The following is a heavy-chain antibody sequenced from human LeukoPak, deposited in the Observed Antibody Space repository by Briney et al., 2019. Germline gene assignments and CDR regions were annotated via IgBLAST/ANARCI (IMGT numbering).Heavy chain of an antibody. CDR1: GGSISSYY. J-gene: IGHJ4*02. V-gene: IGHV4-59*08. CDR3: ARHGGSWSFDA. D-gene: IGHD6-13*01. CDR2: IYNSGSA. Sequence: PSETLSLTCIVSGGSISSYYWSWIRQPPGKGLQWIAYIYNSGSAKYNPSLKSRVTVSIDTSKNQFSLNLSSVTAADTAVYYCARHGGSWSFDAWGQGTLLTVSS.